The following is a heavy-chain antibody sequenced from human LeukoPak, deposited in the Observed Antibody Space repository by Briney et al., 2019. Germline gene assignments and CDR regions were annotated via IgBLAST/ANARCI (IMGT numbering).Heavy chain of an antibody. V-gene: IGHV1-69*04. J-gene: IGHJ3*01. CDR1: GYNFANFG. Sequence: SVRVSCKASGYNFANFGVSWVQQAPGQGLEWMGRIIPLLSLSNYAQKFQGRVTMTADKSTSTAYMELSSLRSEDTAVYYCARDIDYGDPNGGFWGQGTMVTISS. D-gene: IGHD4-17*01. CDR3: ARDIDYGDPNGGF. CDR2: IIPLLSLS.